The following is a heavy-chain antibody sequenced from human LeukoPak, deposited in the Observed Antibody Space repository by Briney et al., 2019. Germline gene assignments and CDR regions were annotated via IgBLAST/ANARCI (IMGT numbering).Heavy chain of an antibody. CDR1: GYTFTGYY. V-gene: IGHV1-2*02. J-gene: IGHJ4*02. CDR2: INPNSGGT. D-gene: IGHD1-26*01. Sequence: ASVKVSCKASGYTFTGYYMHWVRQAPGQGLEWMGWINPNSGGTNYAQKFQGRVTMTRDTSISTAYMELSRLRSGDTAVYYCASHIVGATHFDYWGQGTLVTVSS. CDR3: ASHIVGATHFDY.